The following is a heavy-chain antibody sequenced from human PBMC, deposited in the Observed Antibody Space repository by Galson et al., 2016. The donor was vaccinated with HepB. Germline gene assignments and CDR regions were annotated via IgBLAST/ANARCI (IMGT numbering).Heavy chain of an antibody. J-gene: IGHJ4*02. Sequence: SLRLSCAASGFTFNYYGMIWVRQAPGKGLEWVSFISSHNSNIYYEDSVNGRFTISRDNAKNSLYLQMNSLRVEDTAVYYCARDGLGTVAAASALGNWGQGTMVTVSS. CDR2: ISSHNSNI. V-gene: IGHV3-21*01. CDR1: GFTFNYYG. CDR3: ARDGLGTVAAASALGN. D-gene: IGHD6-25*01.